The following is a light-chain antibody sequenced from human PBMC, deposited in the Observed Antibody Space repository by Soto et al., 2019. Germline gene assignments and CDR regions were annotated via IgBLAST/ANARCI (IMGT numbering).Light chain of an antibody. Sequence: QSALTQPASVSGSPGQSITISCTGTSSDVGGYNYVSWYQQHPGKAPKPMIYEVSNRPSGVSNRFSGSKSGNTASLTISGLQAEDEADYYCSSYTSSSTPYYVFGTGTKVTVL. CDR3: SSYTSSSTPYYV. CDR2: EVS. CDR1: SSDVGGYNY. J-gene: IGLJ1*01. V-gene: IGLV2-14*01.